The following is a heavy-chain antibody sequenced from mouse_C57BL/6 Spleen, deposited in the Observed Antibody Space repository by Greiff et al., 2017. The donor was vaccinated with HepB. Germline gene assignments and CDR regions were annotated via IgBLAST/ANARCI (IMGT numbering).Heavy chain of an antibody. V-gene: IGHV14-1*01. CDR1: GFNIKDYY. J-gene: IGHJ3*01. CDR3: TKGDYYGSLWFAY. D-gene: IGHD1-1*01. CDR2: IDPEDGDT. Sequence: VQLQQSGAELVRPGASVKLSCTASGFNIKDYYMHWVKQRPEQGLEWIGRIDPEDGDTEYAPKFQGKATMTADTSSNTAYLQLSSLTSEDTAVYYCTKGDYYGSLWFAYWGQGTLVTVSA.